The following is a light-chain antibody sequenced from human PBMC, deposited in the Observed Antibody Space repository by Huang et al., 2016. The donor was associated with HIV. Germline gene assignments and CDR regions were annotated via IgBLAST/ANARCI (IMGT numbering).Light chain of an antibody. V-gene: IGKV3-11*01. CDR2: DAS. Sequence: EIVLTQSPATLSLSPGERATLSCRASQSVSSYFAWYQQKPGQAPRLLIYDASNRATGIPARFSGSGSGTDFTLTISSLEPEDFAVYYCQQRLGTFGPGTKVDIK. CDR3: QQRLGT. CDR1: QSVSSY. J-gene: IGKJ3*01.